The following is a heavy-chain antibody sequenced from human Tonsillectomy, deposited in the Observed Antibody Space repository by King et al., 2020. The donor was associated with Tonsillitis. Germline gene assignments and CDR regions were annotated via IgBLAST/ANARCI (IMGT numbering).Heavy chain of an antibody. V-gene: IGHV1-18*04. Sequence: QLVQSGAEVKKPGASVKVSCKTSGYTFTNYGISWVRQAPGQGLEWMGWISGYNGNTMYAQKFQGRVTMTTATSTTTAYLDLGSLRSDDTAVYYCARDLREWELYYYYYGLDVWGQGTTVTVSS. CDR2: ISGYNGNT. D-gene: IGHD1-26*01. CDR3: ARDLREWELYYYYYGLDV. J-gene: IGHJ6*02. CDR1: GYTFTNYG.